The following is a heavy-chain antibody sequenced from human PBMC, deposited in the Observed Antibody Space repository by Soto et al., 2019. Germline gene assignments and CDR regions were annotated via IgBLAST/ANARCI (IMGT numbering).Heavy chain of an antibody. V-gene: IGHV3-23*01. Sequence: GGSLRLSSAASGFTFSTYAMSWVRQAPGKGLEWVSAISGTGGSTYYADSVKGRFTVSRDNSKNTLYLQMNSLRAEDTAVFYCAKDTNWNYVRTFDYWGQRTQVTVSS. CDR1: GFTFSTYA. J-gene: IGHJ4*02. D-gene: IGHD1-7*01. CDR2: ISGTGGST. CDR3: AKDTNWNYVRTFDY.